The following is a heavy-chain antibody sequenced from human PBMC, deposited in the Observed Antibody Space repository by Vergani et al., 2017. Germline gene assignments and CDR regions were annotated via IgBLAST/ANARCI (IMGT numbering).Heavy chain of an antibody. CDR2: ISYDGTQN. CDR1: GFTSSYYG. CDR3: ATKSCGTPGCQIGYFRE. Sequence: QVHLVASGGGVVQPGRSLRLSCVVSGFTSSYYGMHWVRQAPGKGLEWVAVISYDGTQNYYADSVKGRFTISRDNSKSTLYLQMNSLRTEDTALYYCATKSCGTPGCQIGYFREWGQGTLVTVSS. V-gene: IGHV3-30*03. D-gene: IGHD1-1*01. J-gene: IGHJ1*01.